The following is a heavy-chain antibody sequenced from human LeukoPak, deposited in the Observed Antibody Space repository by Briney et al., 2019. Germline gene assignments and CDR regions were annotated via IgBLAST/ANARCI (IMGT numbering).Heavy chain of an antibody. CDR3: ARVTRGSREGGFWFDP. J-gene: IGHJ5*02. CDR1: GFTFSSYW. Sequence: GGSLRLSCAASGFTFSSYWMSWVRQAPGKGLEWVANIKQDGSEKYYVDSVKGRFTISRDNAKNSLYLQMNSPRAEDTAVYYCARVTRGSREGGFWFDPWGQGTLVTVSS. CDR2: IKQDGSEK. D-gene: IGHD2-15*01. V-gene: IGHV3-7*01.